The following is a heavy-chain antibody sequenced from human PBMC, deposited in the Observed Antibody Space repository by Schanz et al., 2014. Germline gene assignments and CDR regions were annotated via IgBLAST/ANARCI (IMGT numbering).Heavy chain of an antibody. Sequence: QVQLVQSGAEVKKPGASVKVSCKASGYTFTSYGISWVRQAPGQGLEWMGWISAYNGNTKYPQKLQGRVTMTTDTSTSTAYMELRSLRSDDTAVYCCARDAADFYDILTEEDYWGQGTLXTVSS. V-gene: IGHV1-18*01. J-gene: IGHJ4*02. CDR2: ISAYNGNT. D-gene: IGHD3-9*01. CDR3: ARDAADFYDILTEEDY. CDR1: GYTFTSYG.